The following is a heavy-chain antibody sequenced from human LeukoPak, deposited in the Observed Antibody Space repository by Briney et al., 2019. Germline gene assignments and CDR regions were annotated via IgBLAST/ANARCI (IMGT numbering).Heavy chain of an antibody. J-gene: IGHJ4*02. Sequence: GGSLRLSCAASGFTFSSYWMNWVRQAPGKGLEWVANIRQDGSETYYVDSVKGRFTISRDNAKSSLFLQMNSLRAEDTGVYYCARATFSSSGHSYWGQGTLVTVSS. CDR1: GFTFSSYW. D-gene: IGHD6-13*01. V-gene: IGHV3-7*02. CDR3: ARATFSSSGHSY. CDR2: IRQDGSET.